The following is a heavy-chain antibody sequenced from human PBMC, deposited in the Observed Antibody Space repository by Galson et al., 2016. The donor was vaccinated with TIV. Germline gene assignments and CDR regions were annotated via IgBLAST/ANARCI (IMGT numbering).Heavy chain of an antibody. Sequence: SLRLSCAASGFTFSAFGMHWVRQAPGKGLEWVAVIWYDGSDKHYADSVKGRFIISRDNSKNTLYLQMNSLRAEDTAVYYCARDPRLYGDYSLGYFDFWGQGTLVTVSS. CDR2: IWYDGSDK. J-gene: IGHJ4*02. D-gene: IGHD4-17*01. V-gene: IGHV3-33*01. CDR1: GFTFSAFG. CDR3: ARDPRLYGDYSLGYFDF.